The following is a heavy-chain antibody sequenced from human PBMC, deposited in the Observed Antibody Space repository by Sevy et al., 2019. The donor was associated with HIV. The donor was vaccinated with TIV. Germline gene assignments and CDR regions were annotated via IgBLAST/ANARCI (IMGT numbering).Heavy chain of an antibody. CDR1: GFTFTSSA. Sequence: ASVKVSCKASGFTFTSSAVQWVRQARGQRLEWIGWIVVGSGNTNYAQKFQERVTITRDMSTSTAYMELSSLRSEDTAVYYCAAAPPVDYYDSSGYYPENNWFDPWGQRTLVTVSS. V-gene: IGHV1-58*01. CDR2: IVVGSGNT. J-gene: IGHJ5*02. CDR3: AAAPPVDYYDSSGYYPENNWFDP. D-gene: IGHD3-22*01.